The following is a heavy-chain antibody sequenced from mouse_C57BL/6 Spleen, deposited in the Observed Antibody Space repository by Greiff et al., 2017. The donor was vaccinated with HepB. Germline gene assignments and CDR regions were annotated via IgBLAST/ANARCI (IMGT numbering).Heavy chain of an antibody. CDR3: ARQDYSTPLDY. CDR2: ISSGGSYT. Sequence: DVHLVESGGDLVKPGGSLKLSCAASGFTFSSYGMSWVRQTPDKRLEWVATISSGGSYTYYPDSVKGRFTISRDNAKNTLYLQMSSLKSEDTAMYYCARQDYSTPLDYWGQGTTLTVSS. V-gene: IGHV5-6*01. CDR1: GFTFSSYG. D-gene: IGHD2-5*01. J-gene: IGHJ2*01.